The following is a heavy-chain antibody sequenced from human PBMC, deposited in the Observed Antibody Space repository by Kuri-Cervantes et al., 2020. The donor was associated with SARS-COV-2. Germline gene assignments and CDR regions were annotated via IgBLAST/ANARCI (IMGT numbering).Heavy chain of an antibody. CDR1: GGSFSGYY. D-gene: IGHD3-16*01. CDR2: INHSGST. CDR3: ARHYAFDKFHK. V-gene: IGHV4-34*01. Sequence: SETLSLTCAVYGGSFSGYYWSWIRQPPGKGLEWIGEINHSGSTNYNPSLKSRVTISVDTSKTQFSLKLTSVTAADTAIYYCARHYAFDKFHKWGQGTQVTVSS. J-gene: IGHJ4*02.